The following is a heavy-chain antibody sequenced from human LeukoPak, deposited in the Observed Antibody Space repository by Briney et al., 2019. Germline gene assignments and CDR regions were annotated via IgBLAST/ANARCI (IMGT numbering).Heavy chain of an antibody. CDR3: TRDPRLREFES. CDR1: GFTFSTSS. CDR2: ISSDGNNK. D-gene: IGHD2-21*02. V-gene: IGHV3-30-3*01. J-gene: IGHJ1*01. Sequence: GGSLRLSCAASGFTFSTSSMHWVRQTPGKGLDWVALISSDGNNKYYANSVKGRFTISRDNSKNTLSLQMNSLRDVDTAVYYCTRDPRLREFESWGQGTLVTVSS.